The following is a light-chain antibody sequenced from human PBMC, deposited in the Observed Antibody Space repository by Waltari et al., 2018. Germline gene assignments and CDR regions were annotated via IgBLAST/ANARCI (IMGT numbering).Light chain of an antibody. V-gene: IGLV2-14*01. CDR3: SSYTRSSTWV. CDR2: EAT. CDR1: ISDVGAYNY. Sequence: QSALTQPASVSGSPGQSITISCTGTISDVGAYNYVSWYQNHPGKAPKPMIYEATNRPSGISNRCSGSQSGNTASLTISGLQAEDEADYYCSSYTRSSTWVFGGGTKLTVL. J-gene: IGLJ2*01.